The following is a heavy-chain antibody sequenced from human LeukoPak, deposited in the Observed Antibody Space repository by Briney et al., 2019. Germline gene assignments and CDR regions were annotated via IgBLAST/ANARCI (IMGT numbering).Heavy chain of an antibody. Sequence: PGRSLRLSCAASGFTFDDYAMHWVRQAPGKGLEWVSGISWNSGSIGYADSVKGRFTISRDNAKNSLYLQMNSLRAEDTALYYCAKGPNCSGGSCYSDYYYGMDVWGQGTTVTVSS. CDR2: ISWNSGSI. V-gene: IGHV3-9*01. CDR3: AKGPNCSGGSCYSDYYYGMDV. CDR1: GFTFDDYA. D-gene: IGHD2-15*01. J-gene: IGHJ6*02.